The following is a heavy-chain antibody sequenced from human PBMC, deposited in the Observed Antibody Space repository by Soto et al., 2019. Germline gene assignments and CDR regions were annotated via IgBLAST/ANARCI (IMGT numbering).Heavy chain of an antibody. D-gene: IGHD5-12*01. J-gene: IGHJ1*01. Sequence: SVKVSCKASGGTFSSFGISWVRQAPGQGLEWMGGIIPVFGRPNYAQRFRGRLTITADESTNTSYMELIDLTSEDTAVYYCAREASRSDFWGQGTQVTVS. CDR1: GGTFSSFG. V-gene: IGHV1-69*13. CDR2: IIPVFGRP. CDR3: AREASRSDF.